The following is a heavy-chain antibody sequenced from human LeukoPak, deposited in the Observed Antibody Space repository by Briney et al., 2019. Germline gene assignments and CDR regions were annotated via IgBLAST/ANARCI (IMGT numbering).Heavy chain of an antibody. CDR1: GYTFTGYD. Sequence: ASVNVSCKASGYTFTGYDMHWVRQAPGQGLEWMGWINPNSGGTNYAQKFQGRVTMTRDTSISTAYMELSRLRSDDTAVYYRARWLVPDAFDIWGQGTMVTVSS. V-gene: IGHV1-2*02. J-gene: IGHJ3*02. CDR2: INPNSGGT. D-gene: IGHD6-19*01. CDR3: ARWLVPDAFDI.